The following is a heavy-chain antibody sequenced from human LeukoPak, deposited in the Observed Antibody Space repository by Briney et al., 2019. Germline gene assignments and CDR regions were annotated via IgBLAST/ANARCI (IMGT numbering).Heavy chain of an antibody. V-gene: IGHV4-38-2*02. CDR2: IYHSGST. D-gene: IGHD2-15*01. CDR3: ARGYCSGGSCYSYYYYNYMDV. Sequence: PSETLSLTCTVSGYSISSAYYWGWIRQPPGKGLEWIGTIYHSGSTYYNPSLKSRVTISVDTSKNQFSLKLSSVTAADTAVYYCARGYCSGGSCYSYYYYNYMDVWGKGTTVTVSS. CDR1: GYSISSAYY. J-gene: IGHJ6*03.